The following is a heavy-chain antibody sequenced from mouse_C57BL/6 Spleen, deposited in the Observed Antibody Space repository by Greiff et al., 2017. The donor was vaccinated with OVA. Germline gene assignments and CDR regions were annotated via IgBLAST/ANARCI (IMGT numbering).Heavy chain of an antibody. J-gene: IGHJ4*01. CDR3: TRARLPRDY. CDR1: GYTFTDYE. V-gene: IGHV1-15*01. CDR2: IDPETGGT. D-gene: IGHD3-2*02. Sequence: QVQLQQSGAELVRPGASVTLSCKASGYTFTDYEMHWVKQTPVHGLEWIGAIDPETGGTAYNQKFKGKAILTADKSSSTAYMELRSLTSEDSDVYYCTRARLPRDYWGQGTSVTVSS.